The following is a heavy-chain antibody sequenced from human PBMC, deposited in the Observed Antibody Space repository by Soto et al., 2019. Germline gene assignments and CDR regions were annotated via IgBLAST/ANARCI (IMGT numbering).Heavy chain of an antibody. Sequence: ASVKVSCKASGYTFTCYGISWARQAPGQGLEWMGWISAYNGNTNYAQKLQGRVTMTTDTSTSTAYMELRSLRSDDTAVYYCARELRGRLDFDYWGQGTLVTVSS. J-gene: IGHJ4*02. CDR2: ISAYNGNT. V-gene: IGHV1-18*01. D-gene: IGHD4-17*01. CDR3: ARELRGRLDFDY. CDR1: GYTFTCYG.